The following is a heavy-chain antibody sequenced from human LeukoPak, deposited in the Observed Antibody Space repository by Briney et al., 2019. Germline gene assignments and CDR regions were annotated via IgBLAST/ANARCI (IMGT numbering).Heavy chain of an antibody. CDR3: ARCSGGSCPSWFDP. CDR2: ISSSSRTI. D-gene: IGHD2-15*01. V-gene: IGHV3-48*02. CDR1: GFTFSSYS. J-gene: IGHJ5*02. Sequence: PGGSLRLSCAASGFTFSSYSMNWVRQAPGKGLERVSYISSSSRTIYYADSVKGRFTISRDNAKNSLYLQMNSLRDEDTAVYYCARCSGGSCPSWFDPWGQGTPVTVSS.